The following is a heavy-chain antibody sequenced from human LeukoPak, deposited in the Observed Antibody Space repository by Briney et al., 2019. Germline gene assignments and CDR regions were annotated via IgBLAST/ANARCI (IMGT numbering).Heavy chain of an antibody. Sequence: PSETLSLTCSVSGGSISSYCWSWIRQPAGKGLEWIGRIYTSGSTHYNPSLKSRVTISVDTSKNQFSLKLSSVTAADTAVYYCARSAWSYYYYMDVWGKGTTVTVSS. CDR1: GGSISSYC. V-gene: IGHV4-4*07. CDR2: IYTSGST. CDR3: ARSAWSYYYYMDV. J-gene: IGHJ6*03. D-gene: IGHD2-15*01.